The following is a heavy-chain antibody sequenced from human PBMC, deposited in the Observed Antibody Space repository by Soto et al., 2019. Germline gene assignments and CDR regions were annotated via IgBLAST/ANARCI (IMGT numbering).Heavy chain of an antibody. Sequence: SETLSLTCTVSGGSISSSSYYWGWIRQPPGKGLEWIGSIYYSGSTYYNPSLKSRVTISVGTSKNQFSLKLSSVTAADTAVYYCARLRPYYDSSGYIFDYWGQGTLVTVSS. CDR1: GGSISSSSYY. CDR2: IYYSGST. CDR3: ARLRPYYDSSGYIFDY. J-gene: IGHJ4*02. D-gene: IGHD3-22*01. V-gene: IGHV4-39*01.